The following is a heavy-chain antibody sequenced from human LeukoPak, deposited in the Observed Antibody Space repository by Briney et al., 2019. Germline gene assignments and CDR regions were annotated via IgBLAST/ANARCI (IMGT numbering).Heavy chain of an antibody. D-gene: IGHD3-22*01. CDR3: ARSDYYDSSGYPRPSLVTAFDY. J-gene: IGHJ4*02. CDR1: GGSISSYY. V-gene: IGHV4-59*01. CDR2: IYYSGST. Sequence: SETLSLTCTVSGGSISSYYWSWIRQPPGKGLEWIGYIYYSGSTNYNPSLKSRVTISVDTSKNQFSLKLSSVIAADTAVYYCARSDYYDSSGYPRPSLVTAFDYWGQGTLVTVSS.